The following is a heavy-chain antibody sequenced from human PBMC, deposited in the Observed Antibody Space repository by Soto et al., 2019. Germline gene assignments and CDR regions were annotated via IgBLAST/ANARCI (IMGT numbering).Heavy chain of an antibody. CDR1: GGSFSGYY. CDR2: INHSGST. Sequence: PSETLSLTCAVYGGSFSGYYWSWISQPPGKGLEWIGEINHSGSTNYNPSLKSRVTISVDTSKNQFSLKLSSVTAADTAVYYCARGGENIYYYYYMDVWGKGTTVTVSS. CDR3: ARGGENIYYYYYMDV. V-gene: IGHV4-34*01. J-gene: IGHJ6*03. D-gene: IGHD3-10*01.